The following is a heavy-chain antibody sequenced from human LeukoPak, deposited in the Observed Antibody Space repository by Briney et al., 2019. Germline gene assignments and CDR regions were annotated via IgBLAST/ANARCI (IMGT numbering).Heavy chain of an antibody. CDR2: ISWNSGTI. CDR1: GFTFDDYA. D-gene: IGHD3-22*01. CDR3: AKARGYDSSGSPFDY. Sequence: GGSLRLSCGASGFTFDDYAMHWVRQAPGKGLEWVSGISWNSGTIAYADSVKGRFTISRDNAKNSLYLQMNSLRAQGTALYYCAKARGYDSSGSPFDYWGQGTLVTVSS. J-gene: IGHJ4*02. V-gene: IGHV3-9*01.